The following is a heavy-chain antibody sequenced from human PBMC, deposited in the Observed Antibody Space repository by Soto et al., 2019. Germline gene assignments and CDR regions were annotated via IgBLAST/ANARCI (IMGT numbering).Heavy chain of an antibody. J-gene: IGHJ4*02. V-gene: IGHV4-4*02. CDR1: GGSISSSYW. Sequence: PSETLSLTCAVSGGSISSSYWWNWVRQPPGKGLEWIGKIYHSGSTNYNPSLKNRVTISVDKSNNQFSLRLSSVTAADTDVYFCVTSLNYDFWRDGGRHYYFDYWGQGTLVTVSS. D-gene: IGHD3-3*01. CDR3: VTSLNYDFWRDGGRHYYFDY. CDR2: IYHSGST.